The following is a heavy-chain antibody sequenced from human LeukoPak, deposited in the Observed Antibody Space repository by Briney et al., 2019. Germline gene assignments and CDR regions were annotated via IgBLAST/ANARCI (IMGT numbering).Heavy chain of an antibody. V-gene: IGHV5-51*01. CDR3: ARLQNTSSFGFDP. D-gene: IGHD6-6*01. Sequence: GESLKISCKGSGYSFTSYWIGWVRQMPGKGLEWMEIIYPGDSDTRYSPSFQGQATISADKSISTAYLQWSSLKASHTAIYYCARLQNTSSFGFDPGGQGTLVSV. CDR2: IYPGDSDT. CDR1: GYSFTSYW. J-gene: IGHJ5*02.